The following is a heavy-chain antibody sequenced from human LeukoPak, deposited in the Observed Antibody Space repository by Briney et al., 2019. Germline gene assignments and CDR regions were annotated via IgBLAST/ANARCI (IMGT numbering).Heavy chain of an antibody. Sequence: GESLKISCKGSGYSFTSYWISWVRQMPGKGLEWMGIIDPSDSYTNYSPSFQGHVTISTDKSISTAYLQWTSLKASDTAMYYCARRGYCSGSACYDYWGQGTLVTVSS. CDR2: IDPSDSYT. V-gene: IGHV5-10-1*01. CDR3: ARRGYCSGSACYDY. CDR1: GYSFTSYW. D-gene: IGHD2-15*01. J-gene: IGHJ4*02.